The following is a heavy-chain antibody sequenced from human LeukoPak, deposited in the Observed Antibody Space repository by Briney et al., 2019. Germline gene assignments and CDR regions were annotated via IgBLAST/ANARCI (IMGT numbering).Heavy chain of an antibody. CDR2: ITSSSSYI. J-gene: IGHJ6*02. V-gene: IGHV3-21*01. CDR1: GFTSSSSN. D-gene: IGHD4-17*01. Sequence: GESLRLSCVVSGFTSSSSNMNWVRQAPGRGLEWVSSITSSSSYIYYADSVKGRFTISRDNAKNSLSLQMNSLRAEDTAVYYCATEKNYGDYNAYGMDVWGQGTTVIVSS. CDR3: ATEKNYGDYNAYGMDV.